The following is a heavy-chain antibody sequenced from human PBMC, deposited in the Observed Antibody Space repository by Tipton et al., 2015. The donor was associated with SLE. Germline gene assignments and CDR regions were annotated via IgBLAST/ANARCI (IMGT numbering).Heavy chain of an antibody. CDR2: MNPNSGNT. CDR1: GYTFTSYD. Sequence: QSGPEVKKPGASVKVSRKASGYTFTSYDINWVRQATGKGLEWMGWMNPNSGNTGYAQKFQGRVTMTRNTSISTAYMELSSLRSEDTAVYYCARGMIRPYYFDYWGQGTLVTVSS. CDR3: ARGMIRPYYFDY. J-gene: IGHJ4*02. D-gene: IGHD3-16*01. V-gene: IGHV1-8*01.